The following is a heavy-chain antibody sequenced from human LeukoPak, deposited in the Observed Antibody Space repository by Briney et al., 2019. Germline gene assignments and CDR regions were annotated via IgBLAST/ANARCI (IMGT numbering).Heavy chain of an antibody. Sequence: GESLQISCEASGYIFTTYWIGWVRQLPGKGLEFMGIIYPGDSDTRYSPSFQGLVTISADKSRSTAYLQWSSLKASDTAMYYCARQHGSGSYYSRAIDYWGQGTLVTVSS. CDR2: IYPGDSDT. D-gene: IGHD3-10*01. V-gene: IGHV5-51*01. J-gene: IGHJ4*02. CDR1: GYIFTTYW. CDR3: ARQHGSGSYYSRAIDY.